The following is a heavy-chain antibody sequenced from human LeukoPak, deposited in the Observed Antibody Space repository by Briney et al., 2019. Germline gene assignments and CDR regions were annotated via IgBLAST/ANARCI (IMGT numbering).Heavy chain of an antibody. CDR3: AKDIPVRGGSFDY. V-gene: IGHV3-23*01. J-gene: IGHJ4*02. D-gene: IGHD3-16*01. CDR1: GFTFSSYA. CDR2: ISGSGGST. Sequence: PGGSLRLSCAASGFTFSSYAMSWVRQAPGKGLEGVSAISGSGGSTYYADSEKGRFTISRDNSKNTLYLQMNSLRAEDTAVYYCAKDIPVRGGSFDYWGQGTLVTASS.